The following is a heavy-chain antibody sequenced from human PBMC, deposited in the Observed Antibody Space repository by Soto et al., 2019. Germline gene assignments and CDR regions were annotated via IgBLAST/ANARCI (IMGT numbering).Heavy chain of an antibody. CDR1: GGSIGNSY. D-gene: IGHD6-13*01. Sequence: QVQLQESGPGLVKPSETLSLTCTVSGGSIGNSYWSWIRQSPGKGLEWIGYIYYSGSSNYTPSLKSGVSISVDTSKNQFSLKLSSVTAADTAVYYCARHSSSWPIFDYWGQGTLVIVSS. CDR3: ARHSSSWPIFDY. V-gene: IGHV4-59*08. CDR2: IYYSGSS. J-gene: IGHJ4*02.